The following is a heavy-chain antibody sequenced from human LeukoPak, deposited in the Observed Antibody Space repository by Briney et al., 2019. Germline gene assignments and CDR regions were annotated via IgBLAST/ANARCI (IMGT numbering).Heavy chain of an antibody. V-gene: IGHV3-23*01. CDR3: AKDREYYYDSSGYSDFDY. Sequence: GGSLRLSCAASGFTFSSYAMSWVRQAPGKGLEWVSAISGSGGSTYYADSVKGRFTISRDNSKNTLYLQMNSLRAEDTAVYYCAKDREYYYDSSGYSDFDYWGQGTLVTVSS. D-gene: IGHD3-22*01. J-gene: IGHJ4*02. CDR1: GFTFSSYA. CDR2: ISGSGGST.